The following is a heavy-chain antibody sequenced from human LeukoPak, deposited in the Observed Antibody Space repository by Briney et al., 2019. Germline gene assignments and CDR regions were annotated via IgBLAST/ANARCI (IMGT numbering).Heavy chain of an antibody. V-gene: IGHV4-59*06. CDR2: IYYSGST. Sequence: SETLSLTCTVSGGSISSYYWSWIRQHPGKGLEWIGYIYYSGSTYYNPSLKSRVTISVDTSKNQFSLKLSSVTAADTAVYYCARVYGGNSGYYFDYWGQGTLVTVSS. CDR3: ARVYGGNSGYYFDY. J-gene: IGHJ4*02. CDR1: GGSISSYY. D-gene: IGHD4-23*01.